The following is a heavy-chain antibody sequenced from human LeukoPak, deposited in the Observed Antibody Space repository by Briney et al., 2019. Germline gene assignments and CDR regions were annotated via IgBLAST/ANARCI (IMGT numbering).Heavy chain of an antibody. Sequence: PGGSLRLSCAASGFIFSNYGMSWVRQAPGKGLEWVSSISFSSTHIYYADSIQGRFTISRDNAENSLYLQMNSLRSDDTAVYYCARGMIFGVVSNAFDIWGQGTMVTVSS. V-gene: IGHV3-21*04. J-gene: IGHJ3*02. D-gene: IGHD3-3*01. CDR1: GFIFSNYG. CDR3: ARGMIFGVVSNAFDI. CDR2: ISFSSTHI.